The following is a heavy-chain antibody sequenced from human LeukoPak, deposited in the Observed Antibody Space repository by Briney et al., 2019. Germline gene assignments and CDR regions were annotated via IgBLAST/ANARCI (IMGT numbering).Heavy chain of an antibody. J-gene: IGHJ4*02. V-gene: IGHV5-51*01. CDR3: ARHPAFTGVPARPFDY. CDR1: GYSFTNYW. Sequence: GESLKISCKGSGYSFTNYWIGWVRQRPGKGLEWMGIIWPGDSTTRYSPSFQGQVTISAVKSLSTAYLQWSSLKASDTAIYYCARHPAFTGVPARPFDYWGPGILVTVSS. CDR2: IWPGDSTT. D-gene: IGHD1-14*01.